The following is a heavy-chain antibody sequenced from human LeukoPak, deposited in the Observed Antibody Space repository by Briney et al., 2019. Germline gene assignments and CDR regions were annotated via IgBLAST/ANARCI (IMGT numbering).Heavy chain of an antibody. J-gene: IGHJ4*02. CDR3: ARSLRYGDYEKGYYFDY. CDR1: GGSISSGSYY. D-gene: IGHD4-17*01. Sequence: SETLSLTCTVSGGSISSGSYYWSWIRQPAGKGLEWIGRIYTSGSTNYNPSLKSRLTISVDTSKNQFSLKLSSVTAADTAVYYCARSLRYGDYEKGYYFDYWGQGTLVTVSS. V-gene: IGHV4-61*02. CDR2: IYTSGST.